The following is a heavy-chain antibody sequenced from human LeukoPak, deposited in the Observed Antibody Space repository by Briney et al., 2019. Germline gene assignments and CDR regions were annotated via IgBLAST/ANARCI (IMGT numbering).Heavy chain of an antibody. CDR1: GYTFTSYG. J-gene: IGHJ4*02. CDR2: ISAYNGNT. CDR3: VTSDYGDYFDY. Sequence: ASVKVSCKASGYTFTSYGISWVRQAPGPGLEWMGWISAYNGNTNYAQKLQGTVTMTTDTSTSTAYMELRSLRSDDTAVYYCVTSDYGDYFDYWGQGTLVTVSS. D-gene: IGHD4-17*01. V-gene: IGHV1-18*04.